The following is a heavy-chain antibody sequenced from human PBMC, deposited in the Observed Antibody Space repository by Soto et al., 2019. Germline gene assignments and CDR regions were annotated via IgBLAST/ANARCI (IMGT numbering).Heavy chain of an antibody. CDR3: ARGRVEDSSGWATYFDY. J-gene: IGHJ4*02. V-gene: IGHV3-66*01. CDR2: IYSDYTT. CDR1: GFIVSNKY. D-gene: IGHD6-19*01. Sequence: GGSLRLSCAASGFIVSNKYMSWVRQAPWKGLEWVSVIYSDYTTYYADSVRGRFTISRDNSKNTMYLQMGSLRAEDMAVYYCARGRVEDSSGWATYFDYWGQGPLVTVSS.